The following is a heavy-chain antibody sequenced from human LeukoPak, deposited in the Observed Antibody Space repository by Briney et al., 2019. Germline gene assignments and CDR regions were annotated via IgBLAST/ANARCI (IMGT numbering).Heavy chain of an antibody. J-gene: IGHJ4*02. D-gene: IGHD2-15*01. CDR3: ARDLISGPATHDS. CDR1: GFTFSTYV. V-gene: IGHV3-NL1*01. Sequence: GGSLRLSCAASGFTFSTYVMHWVRQAPGKGLEWVSVITSGGSTYFADSVKGRFTVSRDNSKNTLSLQMNSLRVEDTAVYYCARDLISGPATHDSWGQGALVTVSS. CDR2: ITSGGST.